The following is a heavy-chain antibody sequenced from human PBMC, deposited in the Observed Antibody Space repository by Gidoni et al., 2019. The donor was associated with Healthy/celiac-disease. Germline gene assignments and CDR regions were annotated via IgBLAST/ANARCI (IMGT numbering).Heavy chain of an antibody. V-gene: IGHV4-39*01. CDR2: IYYSGST. D-gene: IGHD1-26*01. Sequence: LQLQESGPGLVKPSETLSLTCTVSGCSISSSSYYWGWIRQPPGKGLEWIGSIYYSGSTYYNPSLKSRVTISVDTSKNQFSLKLSSVTAADTAVYYCARIGRDGAGDWGQGTLVTVSS. J-gene: IGHJ4*02. CDR3: ARIGRDGAGD. CDR1: GCSISSSSYY.